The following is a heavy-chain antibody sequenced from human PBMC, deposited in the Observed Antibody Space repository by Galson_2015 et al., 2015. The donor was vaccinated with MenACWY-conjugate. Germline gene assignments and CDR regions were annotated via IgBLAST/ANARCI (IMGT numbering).Heavy chain of an antibody. Sequence: SLRLSCAASGFTFSNYAMNWVRQAPGKGLEWVSGISVSGDGTYYAGSVKGRFTISRDNSKNTLYLQMNSLRGEDTALYYCARPTPIAAAGSARGLDIWGQGTMVTVSS. V-gene: IGHV3-23*01. D-gene: IGHD6-13*01. CDR1: GFTFSNYA. CDR2: ISVSGDGT. J-gene: IGHJ3*02. CDR3: ARPTPIAAAGSARGLDI.